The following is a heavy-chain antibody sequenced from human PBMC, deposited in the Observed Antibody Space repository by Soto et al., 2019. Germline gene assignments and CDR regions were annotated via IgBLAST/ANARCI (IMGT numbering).Heavy chain of an antibody. J-gene: IGHJ4*02. CDR3: ARHGEGGLRYYDSSGYLDY. CDR2: IYYSGST. Sequence: SETLSLTCTVSGGSISSSSYYWGWIRQPPGKGLEWIGSIYYSGSTYYNPSLKSRVTISVATSKNQFSLKLSSVTAADTAVYYCARHGEGGLRYYDSSGYLDYWGQGTLVTVSS. D-gene: IGHD3-22*01. CDR1: GGSISSSSYY. V-gene: IGHV4-39*01.